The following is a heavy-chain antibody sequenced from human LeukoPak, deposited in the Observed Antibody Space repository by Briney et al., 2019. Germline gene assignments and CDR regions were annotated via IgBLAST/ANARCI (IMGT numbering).Heavy chain of an antibody. V-gene: IGHV3-21*01. Sequence: GGSLRLSCAASGFTFSSYSMNWVRQAPGKGLEWVSSISSSSSYIYHADSVKGRFTISRDNAKNSLYLQMNSLRAEDTAVYYCARDMEGSGSYYFDYWGQGTLVTVSS. J-gene: IGHJ4*02. CDR3: ARDMEGSGSYYFDY. D-gene: IGHD3-10*01. CDR2: ISSSSSYI. CDR1: GFTFSSYS.